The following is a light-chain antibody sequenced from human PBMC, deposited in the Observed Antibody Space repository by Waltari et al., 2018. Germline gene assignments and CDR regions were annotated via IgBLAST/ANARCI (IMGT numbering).Light chain of an antibody. CDR2: DVS. J-gene: IGLJ3*02. V-gene: IGLV2-11*01. Sequence: QSALTQPRSVSGSPGQSVTISCTGTSSDVGGYNYVSWYQQHPGKAPKLMVYDVSKRPSGVPDRFSGSKSGHTASLAISGLQAGDEADYYCCSYAGSYTWVFGGGTKLTVL. CDR1: SSDVGGYNY. CDR3: CSYAGSYTWV.